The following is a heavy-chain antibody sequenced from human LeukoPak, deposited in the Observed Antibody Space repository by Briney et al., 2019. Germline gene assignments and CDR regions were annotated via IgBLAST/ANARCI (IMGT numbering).Heavy chain of an antibody. J-gene: IGHJ4*02. CDR3: AKQLGYCSDGSCYFPY. D-gene: IGHD2-15*01. CDR1: GFTFSSSA. CDR2: ISNNGGYT. Sequence: QSGGSLRLSCAASGFTFSSSAMSWVRQAPGKGLEGVSAISNNGGYTYYADSVQGRFTISRDNSKSTPCLQMNSLRAEDTAVYYCAKQLGYCSDGSCYFPYWGQGTLVTVSS. V-gene: IGHV3-23*01.